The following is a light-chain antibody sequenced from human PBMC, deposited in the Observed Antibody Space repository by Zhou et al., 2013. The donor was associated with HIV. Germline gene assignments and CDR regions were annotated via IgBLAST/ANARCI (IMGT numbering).Light chain of an antibody. CDR3: QQSYSTPPIT. CDR2: GAS. CDR1: QTIDNY. J-gene: IGKJ5*01. Sequence: DIQMTQSPTSLSASVGDRVTITCRPSQTIDNYLNWYQRKPGKAPKLLIYGASILHSGVPSRFSGSGSGTDFTLTISGLQPEDFATYYCQQSYSTPPITFGQGTRLEIK. V-gene: IGKV1-39*01.